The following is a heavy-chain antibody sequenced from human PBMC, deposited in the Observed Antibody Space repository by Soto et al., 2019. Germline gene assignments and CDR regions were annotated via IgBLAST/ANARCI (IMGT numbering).Heavy chain of an antibody. CDR1: GGSISSGDYY. J-gene: IGHJ6*02. CDR2: IFYSGST. D-gene: IGHD4-4*01. CDR3: ARAKLNSNYRYYGMDV. Sequence: SETLSLTCTVSGGSISSGDYYWSWIRQPPGKGLEWIGYIFYSGSTYYNPSLKSRVTISVDTSKNQFSLKLSSVTAADTAVYYCARAKLNSNYRYYGMDVWGQGTTVTVPS. V-gene: IGHV4-30-4*01.